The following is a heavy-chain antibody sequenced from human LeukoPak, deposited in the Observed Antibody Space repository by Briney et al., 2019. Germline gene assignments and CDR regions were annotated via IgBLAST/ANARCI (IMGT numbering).Heavy chain of an antibody. V-gene: IGHV3-7*03. CDR2: IKQDGSEK. D-gene: IGHD3-22*01. J-gene: IGHJ4*02. CDR1: GFTFNNYW. CDR3: AREKPFYDSSGYYYPIAFDY. Sequence: PGGSLRLSCAASGFTFNNYWMTWVRQAPGMGLEWVANIKQDGSEKYYVDSVKGRFTISRDIAKNSLYLQMNSLRAEDTALYYCAREKPFYDSSGYYYPIAFDYWGQGTLVTVSS.